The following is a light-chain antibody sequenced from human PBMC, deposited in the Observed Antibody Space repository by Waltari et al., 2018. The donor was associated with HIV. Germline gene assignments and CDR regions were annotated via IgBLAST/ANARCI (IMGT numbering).Light chain of an antibody. Sequence: QSAMTQPPSASGSPGQSVTISCTGTSSDVGGYNYVSWYQQHPGKAPKLMIYEVSARPSGRPDRFSGSRSGITAALAVDGLQAEDEADYYCSTYAGYSIVFGGGTKLTVL. J-gene: IGLJ2*01. V-gene: IGLV2-8*01. CDR3: STYAGYSIV. CDR1: SSDVGGYNY. CDR2: EVS.